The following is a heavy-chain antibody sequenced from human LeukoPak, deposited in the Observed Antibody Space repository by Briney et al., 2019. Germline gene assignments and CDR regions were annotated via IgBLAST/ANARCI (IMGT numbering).Heavy chain of an antibody. Sequence: SETLSLTCTVSGGSISSGGYYWSWIRQHPGKGLEWIGYIYYSGSTNYNPSLKSRVTISVDTSKNQFSLKLSSVTAADTAVYYCARAKSSSWYFFGMDVWGQGTTVTVSS. V-gene: IGHV4-61*08. D-gene: IGHD6-13*01. CDR1: GGSISSGGYY. J-gene: IGHJ6*02. CDR2: IYYSGST. CDR3: ARAKSSSWYFFGMDV.